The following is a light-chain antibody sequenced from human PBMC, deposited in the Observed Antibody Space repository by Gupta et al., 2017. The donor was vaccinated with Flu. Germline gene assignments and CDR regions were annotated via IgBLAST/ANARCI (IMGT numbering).Light chain of an antibody. CDR2: EVS. CDR1: SSDVGGYKY. J-gene: IGLJ3*02. CDR3: TSYTTRSTWV. Sequence: QSALTPPASVSGSPGQSIAISCTGTSSDVGGYKYVSWYQQHPGKAPKLMIYEVSNRPSGVSDRFSGSKSGNTASLTISGLQAEDEADYYCTSYTTRSTWVFGGGTKLTVL. V-gene: IGLV2-14*01.